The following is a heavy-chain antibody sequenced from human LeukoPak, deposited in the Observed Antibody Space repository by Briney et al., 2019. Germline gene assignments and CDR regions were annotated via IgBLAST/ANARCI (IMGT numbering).Heavy chain of an antibody. CDR1: GGSFSGYY. Sequence: SETLSPTCAVYGGSFSGYYWSWIRQPPGKELEWIGEINHSGSTNYNPSLRSRVTISVDTSKNQFSLKLSSVTAADTAVYYCAREGYYDSSGYRLYYYGMDVWGQGTTVTVSS. CDR3: AREGYYDSSGYRLYYYGMDV. V-gene: IGHV4-34*01. J-gene: IGHJ6*02. CDR2: INHSGST. D-gene: IGHD3-22*01.